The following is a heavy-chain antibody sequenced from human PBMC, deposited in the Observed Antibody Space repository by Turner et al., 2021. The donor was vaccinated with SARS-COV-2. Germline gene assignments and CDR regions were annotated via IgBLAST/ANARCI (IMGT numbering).Heavy chain of an antibody. CDR2: IWYDGSNK. D-gene: IGHD3-22*01. V-gene: IGHV3-33*01. CDR3: ARDHYYDSSGYTLDAFDI. Sequence: QVQLVESGGGVVQPGGSLRLPCAASGFTLSRYGMHWVRQAPGKGLEWVAVIWYDGSNKYYADSVKGRFTISRDNSKNTLYLQMNSLRAEDTAVYYCARDHYYDSSGYTLDAFDIWGQGTMVTISS. J-gene: IGHJ3*02. CDR1: GFTLSRYG.